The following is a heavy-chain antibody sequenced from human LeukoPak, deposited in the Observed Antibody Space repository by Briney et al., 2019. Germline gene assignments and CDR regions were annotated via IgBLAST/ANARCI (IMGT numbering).Heavy chain of an antibody. CDR2: IYYSGST. V-gene: IGHV4-39*01. J-gene: IGHJ4*02. CDR1: GGSISSSSYY. D-gene: IGHD3-22*01. CDR3: ARTYDTYYDRSFDY. Sequence: SETLSLTCTVSGGSISSSSYYWGWIRQRPVKGLEWIGSIYYSGSTYYNPSLKSRVTISVDTSKNQFSLKLSSVTAADTAVYYCARTYDTYYDRSFDYWGQGTLVTVSS.